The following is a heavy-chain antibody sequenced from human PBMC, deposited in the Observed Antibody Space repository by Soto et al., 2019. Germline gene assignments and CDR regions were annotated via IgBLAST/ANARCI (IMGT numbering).Heavy chain of an antibody. CDR3: AREDIVVVTATLYYYYGMDV. Sequence: GVSLRLSCAASGFTVRSHYISWVRQAPGKGLEWVSVIYSGGSTYYADSVKGRFTISRDNSKNTLYLQMNSLRAEDTAVYYCAREDIVVVTATLYYYYGMDVWGQGTTVTVS. V-gene: IGHV3-53*01. D-gene: IGHD2-21*02. CDR2: IYSGGST. J-gene: IGHJ6*02. CDR1: GFTVRSHY.